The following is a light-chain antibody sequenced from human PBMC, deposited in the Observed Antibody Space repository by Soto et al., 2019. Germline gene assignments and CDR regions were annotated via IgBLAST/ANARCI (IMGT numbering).Light chain of an antibody. CDR1: QSISSW. CDR3: QXXKSFSLT. CDR2: KAS. Sequence: DIQMTQSPSTLSASVGDXXTXTCXASQSISSWLAWYQQKPGKAPKLLIYKASSLESGVPSRFSGSGSGTEFTLTISSLQPXXXXIXYXQXXKSFSLTFGGGTKVEIK. J-gene: IGKJ4*01. V-gene: IGKV1-5*03.